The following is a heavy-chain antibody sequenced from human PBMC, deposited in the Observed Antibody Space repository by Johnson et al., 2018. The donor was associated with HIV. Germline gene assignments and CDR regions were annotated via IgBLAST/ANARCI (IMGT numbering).Heavy chain of an antibody. Sequence: VQLVESGGGLVKPGGSLRLSCAASGFAFSSYAMTWVRQAPGKGLEWVSAISGSGGSTYYADSVKGQFTISRDNSKNTLYLQMNSLRAEDTAIYYCAKAVAKVGAGMSFDFWGQGTMVTVSS. J-gene: IGHJ3*01. D-gene: IGHD1-26*01. V-gene: IGHV3-23*04. CDR2: ISGSGGST. CDR3: AKAVAKVGAGMSFDF. CDR1: GFAFSSYA.